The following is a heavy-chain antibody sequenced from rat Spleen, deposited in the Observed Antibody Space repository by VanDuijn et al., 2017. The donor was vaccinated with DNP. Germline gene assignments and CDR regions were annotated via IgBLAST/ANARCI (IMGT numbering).Heavy chain of an antibody. Sequence: QVQLKESGPGLVQPSQTLSLTCTVAGFSLTSYNVHWVRQPPGKGLEWMGVIWNNGGTRYNSVFKSRLSISKDTSKSQLFLKMNSLQTEDTATYYCARDLIIRDTTSAMDVWGQGTSVTVSS. CDR2: IWNNGGT. V-gene: IGHV2-41*01. CDR1: GFSLTSYN. CDR3: ARDLIIRDTTSAMDV. J-gene: IGHJ4*01. D-gene: IGHD4-3*01.